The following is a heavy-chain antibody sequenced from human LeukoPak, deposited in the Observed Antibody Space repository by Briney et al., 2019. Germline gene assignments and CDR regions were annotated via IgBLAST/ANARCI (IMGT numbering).Heavy chain of an antibody. J-gene: IGHJ4*02. V-gene: IGHV3-33*08. CDR2: ISYDGTNK. CDR3: ARDGGVGGWSDFDY. Sequence: GGSLRLSCAASGFIFSYYGMHWVRQAPGKGLEWVAVISYDGTNKYYGDSVKGRFTISRDNSKNTLYLQMNSLRAEDTAVYYCARDGGVGGWSDFDYWGQGTLVTVSS. CDR1: GFIFSYYG. D-gene: IGHD6-19*01.